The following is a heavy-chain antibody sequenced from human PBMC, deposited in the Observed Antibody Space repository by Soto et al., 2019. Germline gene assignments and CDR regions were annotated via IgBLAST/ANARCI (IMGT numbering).Heavy chain of an antibody. V-gene: IGHV6-1*01. J-gene: IGHJ6*02. CDR1: GDSVSSNSAA. Sequence: PSQTLSLTCAISGDSVSSNSAAWNWIRQSPSRGLEWLGRTYYRSKWYNDYAVSVKSRITINPDTSKNQFSLQLNSVTPEDTAVYYCARDLRRASLTGISNGMDVWGQGTTVTVSS. D-gene: IGHD3-9*01. CDR3: ARDLRRASLTGISNGMDV. CDR2: TYYRSKWYN.